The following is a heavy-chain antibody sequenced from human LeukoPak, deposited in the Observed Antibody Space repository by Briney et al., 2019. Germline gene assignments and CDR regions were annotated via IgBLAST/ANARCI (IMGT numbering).Heavy chain of an antibody. V-gene: IGHV3-21*01. CDR2: ISSSSSYI. CDR3: GLRTPGYTEHFDY. Sequence: GGSLRLSCAASGFTFSSYSMNWVRRAPGKGLEWVSSISSSSSYIYYADSVKGRFTISRDNAKNSLYLQMNSLRAEDTAVYYCGLRTPGYTEHFDYWGQGTLVTVSS. D-gene: IGHD5-18*01. J-gene: IGHJ4*02. CDR1: GFTFSSYS.